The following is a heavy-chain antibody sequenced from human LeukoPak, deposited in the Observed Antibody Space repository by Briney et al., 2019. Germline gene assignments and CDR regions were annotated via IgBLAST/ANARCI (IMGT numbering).Heavy chain of an antibody. J-gene: IGHJ4*02. CDR2: IKYSGRT. V-gene: IGHV4-34*01. CDR1: GVSFNGFY. D-gene: IGHD5-18*01. Sequence: PSETVSLTSSVYGVSFNGFYWMGIPHPPGQAREGIGEIKYSGRTTYNPSLKSRVTISVDKSKNQFSVKLSSVCAADTAVYYCARGAEYSYGYGDYWGQGTLVTVSS. CDR3: ARGAEYSYGYGDY.